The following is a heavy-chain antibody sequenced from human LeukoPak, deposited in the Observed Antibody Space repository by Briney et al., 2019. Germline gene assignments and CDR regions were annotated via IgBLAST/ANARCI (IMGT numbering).Heavy chain of an antibody. V-gene: IGHV4-39*01. CDR1: GGSISSSSYY. Sequence: SETLSLTCTVSGGSISSSSYYWGWIRQPPGKGLEWIGSIYYSGNTFYGPSLKSRVTISVDTSKNQFSLKLSSVTAADTAVYYCASQESRYSIAASETWGQGTLVTVSS. J-gene: IGHJ5*02. CDR3: ASQESRYSIAASET. CDR2: IYYSGNT. D-gene: IGHD6-13*01.